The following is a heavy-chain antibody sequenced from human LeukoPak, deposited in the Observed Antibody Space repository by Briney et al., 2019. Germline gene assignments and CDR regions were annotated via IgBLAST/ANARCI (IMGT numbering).Heavy chain of an antibody. J-gene: IGHJ4*02. CDR1: GFTFTTYA. D-gene: IGHD2-21*02. CDR3: AKCMSGSGVCLNFDS. V-gene: IGHV3-23*01. Sequence: QPGGSLRLSCEASGFTFTTYAMSWVRQPPGKGLQWVSGISSGDSSTYYTDSVKGRFTISRDNSKNTLYLQINSLRAEDTAVYYCAKCMSGSGVCLNFDSWGQGILVTVSS. CDR2: ISSGDSST.